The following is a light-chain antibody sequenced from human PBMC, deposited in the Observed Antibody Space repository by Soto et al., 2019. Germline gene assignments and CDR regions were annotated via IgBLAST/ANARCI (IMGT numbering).Light chain of an antibody. V-gene: IGKV3-11*01. J-gene: IGKJ4*01. Sequence: ESLLTQSPATLSLSPGEIATLSCRASRSVSMYLAWYQQKPGQAPRLLIYDASNRAPGVPARFSGSGFGTDFTLTISGLDPDDFAVYYCQSRTPWLTLGGGTKVDIK. CDR1: RSVSMY. CDR2: DAS. CDR3: QSRTPWLT.